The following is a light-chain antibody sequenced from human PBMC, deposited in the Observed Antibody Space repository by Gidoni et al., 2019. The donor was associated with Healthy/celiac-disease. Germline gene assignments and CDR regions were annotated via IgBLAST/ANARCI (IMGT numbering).Light chain of an antibody. CDR1: QSVSSSY. CDR2: GAS. CDR3: QQYGSSPGT. Sequence: EIVLTQSPGTLSLSPGERATLSCRASQSVSSSYLAWYQQQPGQAPRLLIYGASSRATGIPDRFSGSGSGTDFTLTISRLEPEDFAVYYCQQYGSSPGTFGQXTKVEIK. J-gene: IGKJ1*01. V-gene: IGKV3-20*01.